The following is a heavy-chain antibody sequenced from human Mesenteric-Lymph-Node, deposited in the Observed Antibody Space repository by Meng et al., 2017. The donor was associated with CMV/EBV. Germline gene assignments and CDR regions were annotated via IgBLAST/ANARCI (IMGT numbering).Heavy chain of an antibody. D-gene: IGHD2-2*01. CDR2: INPNSGGT. CDR3: ARVPAATLLNYYYYGMDV. CDR1: GYTFTGYY. J-gene: IGHJ6*02. V-gene: IGHV1-2*02. Sequence: ASVKVSCKASGYTFTGYYMHWVRQAPGQGLEWMGWINPNSGGTNYAQKFQGRVTMTRDTSISTAYMELSRLRSDDTAVYYCARVPAATLLNYYYYGMDVWGRGTTVTVSS.